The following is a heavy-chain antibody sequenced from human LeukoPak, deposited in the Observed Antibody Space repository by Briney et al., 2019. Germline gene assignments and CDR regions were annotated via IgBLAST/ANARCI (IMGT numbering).Heavy chain of an antibody. CDR1: GGSLSGHY. CDR3: ASVIFKAMDV. D-gene: IGHD3/OR15-3a*01. V-gene: IGHV4-59*11. Sequence: SETLSLTCTVSGGSLSGHYWSWIRQPPGKRLEWTGYVSYTGRTKYNPSLQSRVTISIDTSKSQFSLKLTSVTSADTAVYYCASVIFKAMDVWGKGTTVTVSS. CDR2: VSYTGRT. J-gene: IGHJ6*03.